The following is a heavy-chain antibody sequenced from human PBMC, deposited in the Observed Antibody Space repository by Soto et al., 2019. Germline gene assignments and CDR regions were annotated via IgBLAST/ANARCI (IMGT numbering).Heavy chain of an antibody. CDR1: EFSFRGFW. Sequence: VGSLRLSCAASEFSFRGFWMTWVRQAPGKGLEWVALINEDGSQKYYVGSVKGRFIISRDNAKDSVYMQMDSLRAGDTAVYFCARVGRYGWDFDHWGQGTLVTVSS. J-gene: IGHJ4*02. CDR2: INEDGSQK. CDR3: ARVGRYGWDFDH. V-gene: IGHV3-7*01. D-gene: IGHD5-18*01.